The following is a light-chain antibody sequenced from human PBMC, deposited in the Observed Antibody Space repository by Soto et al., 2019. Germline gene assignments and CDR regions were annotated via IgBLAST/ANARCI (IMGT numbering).Light chain of an antibody. CDR2: GTS. V-gene: IGKV3-20*01. CDR3: QQYVSSSCT. J-gene: IGKJ1*01. Sequence: EIVLTQSPGTLSLSPGERATLSCRASQSVSSSYLAWYQQKPGQAPRLLIYGTSSRATAIPDRFSGSGSGTDFTVTISRLEPEDFAVYYCQQYVSSSCTFGQGTKVEIK. CDR1: QSVSSSY.